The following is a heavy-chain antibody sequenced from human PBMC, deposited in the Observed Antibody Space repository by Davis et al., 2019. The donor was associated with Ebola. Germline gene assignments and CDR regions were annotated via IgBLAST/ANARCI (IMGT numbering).Heavy chain of an antibody. Sequence: ASVKVSCKASGGTFSSYAISWVRQAPGQRLEWMGWINAGNGNTKYSQKFQGRVTITRDTSASTAYMELSSLRSEDTAVYYCAREPLPLYRKDYYYYYGMDVWGQGTTVTVSS. J-gene: IGHJ6*02. CDR3: AREPLPLYRKDYYYYYGMDV. D-gene: IGHD3-16*02. V-gene: IGHV1-3*01. CDR1: GGTFSSYA. CDR2: INAGNGNT.